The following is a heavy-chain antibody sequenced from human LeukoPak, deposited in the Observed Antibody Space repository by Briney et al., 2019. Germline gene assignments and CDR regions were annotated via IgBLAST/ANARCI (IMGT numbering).Heavy chain of an antibody. CDR1: GFTFSNHW. CDR2: IKEDGSEK. J-gene: IGHJ6*02. CDR3: ARDPLPMSSYYYYGMDV. D-gene: IGHD2-2*01. Sequence: PGGSLRLSCAASGFTFSNHWMSWIRQAPGKGLEWVANIKEDGSEKYYVADVRGRFTISRDNAKNSVSLQMNSLRAEDTAVYYCARDPLPMSSYYYYGMDVWGQGTTVTVSS. V-gene: IGHV3-7*01.